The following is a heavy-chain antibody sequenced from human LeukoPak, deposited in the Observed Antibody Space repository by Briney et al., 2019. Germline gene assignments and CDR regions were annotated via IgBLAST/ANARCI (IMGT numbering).Heavy chain of an antibody. J-gene: IGHJ5*02. D-gene: IGHD2-2*01. CDR1: GGSISSYY. CDR3: ARGRSGYCSSTSCYGARYNWFDP. V-gene: IGHV4-59*12. Sequence: PSETLSLTCTVSGGSISSYYWSWIRQPPGKGLEWIGYIYYSGSTNYNPSLKSRVTISVDTSKNQFSLKLSSVTAADTAVYYCARGRSGYCSSTSCYGARYNWFDPWGQGTLVTVSS. CDR2: IYYSGST.